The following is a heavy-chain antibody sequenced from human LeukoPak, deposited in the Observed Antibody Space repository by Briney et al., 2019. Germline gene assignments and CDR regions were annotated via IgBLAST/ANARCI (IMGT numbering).Heavy chain of an antibody. D-gene: IGHD1-26*01. V-gene: IGHV1-2*02. CDR1: GYPFTGYY. CDR3: ARVLEWELLRD. Sequence: GASVKVSCKASGYPFTGYYLHWVRQAPGQGLEWMGWINPDSGGTNYAQKFQGRVTMTRDTSISTASMELSSLRSDDTAVCYCARVLEWELLRDWGQGILVTVSS. CDR2: INPDSGGT. J-gene: IGHJ4*02.